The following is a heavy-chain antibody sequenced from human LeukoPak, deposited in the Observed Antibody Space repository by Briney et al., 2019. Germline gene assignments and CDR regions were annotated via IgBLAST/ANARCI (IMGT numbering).Heavy chain of an antibody. V-gene: IGHV1-18*04. CDR3: ARPGADCGSAGCYTYPYYGLDV. D-gene: IGHD2-2*02. CDR1: GYTLSNHA. CDR2: ISAYNGNT. J-gene: IGHJ6*02. Sequence: ASVKVSCKGSGYTLSNHAFSWVRQAPGQGLEWMGWISAYNGNTKYAQNLQGRVTMTTDISTSTAYMELRSLRSDDTAVYYCARPGADCGSAGCYTYPYYGLDVWGQGTTVTVSS.